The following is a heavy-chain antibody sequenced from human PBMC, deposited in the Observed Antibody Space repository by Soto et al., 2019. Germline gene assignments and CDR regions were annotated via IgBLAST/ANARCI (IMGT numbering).Heavy chain of an antibody. CDR3: AKILSGSYYGRFDY. CDR2: ISGSGGST. J-gene: IGHJ4*01. Sequence: GESLSLSCTASGFTFSSYAMSWVRQAPGKGLEWVSAISGSGGSTYYADSVKGRFTISRDNSKNTLYLQMNSLRAEDTAVYYCAKILSGSYYGRFDYWAQGTLVIVSS. V-gene: IGHV3-23*01. D-gene: IGHD1-26*01. CDR1: GFTFSSYA.